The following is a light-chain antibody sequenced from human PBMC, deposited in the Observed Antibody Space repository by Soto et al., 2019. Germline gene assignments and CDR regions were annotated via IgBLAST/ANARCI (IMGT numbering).Light chain of an antibody. Sequence: DIQMTQSPSSLSASVGDRVTITCRARQGISNYLAWYQQKPGKVPKLLIYAASTLQSGVSSRFIGSGSGTDFTLTISSLQPEDAATYYCQKYVDAAKTFGQGTKLEIK. CDR1: QGISNY. V-gene: IGKV1-27*01. CDR2: AAS. J-gene: IGKJ2*01. CDR3: QKYVDAAKT.